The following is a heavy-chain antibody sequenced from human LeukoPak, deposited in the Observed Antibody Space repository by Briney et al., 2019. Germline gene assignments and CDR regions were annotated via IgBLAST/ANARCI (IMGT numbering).Heavy chain of an antibody. CDR1: GFTFSNAW. Sequence: GGSLRLSCAASGFTFSNAWMSWVRQAPGKGLEWVGRTKSKTDGGTTDYAAPVKGRFTISRDDSKNTLYLQMNSLKTEDTAVYYCTTDCSSTSCRVYYYYMDVWGKGTTVTVSS. CDR2: TKSKTDGGTT. CDR3: TTDCSSTSCRVYYYYMDV. J-gene: IGHJ6*03. D-gene: IGHD2-2*01. V-gene: IGHV3-15*01.